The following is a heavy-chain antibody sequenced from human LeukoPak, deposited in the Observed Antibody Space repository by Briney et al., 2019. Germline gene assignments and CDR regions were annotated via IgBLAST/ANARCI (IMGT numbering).Heavy chain of an antibody. CDR3: ARALWFGELYWFDP. Sequence: SETLSLTCTVSGGSVSNSNYYWGWTRQPPGKGLEWIGYIYYSGSTNYNPSLKSRVTISVDTSKNQFSLKLSSVTAADTAVYYCARALWFGELYWFDPWGQGTLVTVSS. CDR2: IYYSGST. V-gene: IGHV4-61*01. J-gene: IGHJ5*02. CDR1: GGSVSNSNYY. D-gene: IGHD3-10*01.